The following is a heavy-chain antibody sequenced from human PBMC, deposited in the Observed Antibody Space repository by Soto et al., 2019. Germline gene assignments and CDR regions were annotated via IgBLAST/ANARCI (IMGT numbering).Heavy chain of an antibody. CDR2: ISAHNGNT. V-gene: IGHV1-18*01. CDR1: GYTFTSYG. CDR3: ARGRYGDS. J-gene: IGHJ4*02. D-gene: IGHD1-1*01. Sequence: VHLVQSGAEVKKPGPSVKVSCKASGYTFTSYGITWVRQAPGQGLEWMGWISAHNGNTDYAQKLQGRVIVTRDTSTSTAYMELRRLISDDTAVYDCARGRYGDSRGQGALVTVSS.